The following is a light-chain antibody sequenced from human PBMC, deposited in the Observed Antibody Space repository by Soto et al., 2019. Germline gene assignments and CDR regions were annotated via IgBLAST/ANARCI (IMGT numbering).Light chain of an antibody. V-gene: IGKV1-27*01. J-gene: IGKJ1*01. CDR3: QKYDSAPLT. CDR1: QGISKN. CDR2: GAS. Sequence: DIQMTQSPSSLSASVGDRVTITCRASQGISKNLAWYQQKPGKVPRLLIYGASTLQSGVPSRFSGSGSGTDFTLTISSLQPEDVATYYCQKYDSAPLTFGQGTKVEFK.